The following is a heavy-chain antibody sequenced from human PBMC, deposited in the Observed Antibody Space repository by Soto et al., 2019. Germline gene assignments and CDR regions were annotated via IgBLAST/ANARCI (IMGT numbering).Heavy chain of an antibody. V-gene: IGHV3-11*01. J-gene: IGHJ4*02. CDR3: ARGTGQLDH. Sequence: GGSLRLSCAASGFTFSDYYMSWIRQAPGKGLEWVSYTSSSGSNIYYTDSVKGRFTISRDNAKTSLYLQMNSLRAEETAVYYYARGTGQLDHWGQGTLVTVSS. D-gene: IGHD6-13*01. CDR1: GFTFSDYY. CDR2: TSSSGSNI.